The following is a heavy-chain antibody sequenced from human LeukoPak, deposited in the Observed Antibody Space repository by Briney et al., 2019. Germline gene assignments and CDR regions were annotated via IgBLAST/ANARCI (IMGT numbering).Heavy chain of an antibody. CDR1: GGSISSGSYY. Sequence: SETLSLTCTVSGGSISSGSYYWSWIRQPAGKGLEWIGRIYTSGSTNYNPSLKSRVTISVDTSKNQFSLKLCSVTAADTAVYYCARDDILTGFDYWGQGTLVTVSS. D-gene: IGHD3-9*01. CDR2: IYTSGST. V-gene: IGHV4-61*02. J-gene: IGHJ4*02. CDR3: ARDDILTGFDY.